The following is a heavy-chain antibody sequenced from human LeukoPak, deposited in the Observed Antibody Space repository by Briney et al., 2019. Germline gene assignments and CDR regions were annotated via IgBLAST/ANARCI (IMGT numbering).Heavy chain of an antibody. V-gene: IGHV1-2*02. D-gene: IGHD3-16*02. CDR2: INPNSGGT. J-gene: IGHJ4*02. Sequence: GASVKVSCKASGYTFTGYYIHWVRQAPGQGLEWMGWINPNSGGTNYAQKFQGRVTMTRDTSISTAYMELSRLRSDDTAVYYCARKPYDYVWGSYPGGGYFDYWGQGTLVTVSS. CDR1: GYTFTGYY. CDR3: ARKPYDYVWGSYPGGGYFDY.